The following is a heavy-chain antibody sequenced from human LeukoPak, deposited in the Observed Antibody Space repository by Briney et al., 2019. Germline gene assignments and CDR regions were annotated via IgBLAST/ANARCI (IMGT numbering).Heavy chain of an antibody. V-gene: IGHV4-59*01. D-gene: IGHD3-22*01. CDR1: GGPISNYY. Sequence: PSETLSLTCTVSGGPISNYYWSWIRQPPGKGLEWIGYIYYSGSTNYNPSLKSRVTISVDTSKNQFSLKLSSVTAADTAVYYCARDRSPEHYYDSSHWDYYYGMDVWGQGTTVTVSS. CDR2: IYYSGST. CDR3: ARDRSPEHYYDSSHWDYYYGMDV. J-gene: IGHJ6*02.